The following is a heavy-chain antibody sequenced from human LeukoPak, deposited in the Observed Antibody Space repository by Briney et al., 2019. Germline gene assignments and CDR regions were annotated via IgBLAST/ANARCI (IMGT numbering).Heavy chain of an antibody. J-gene: IGHJ6*03. CDR2: IYPDDSNT. CDR1: GYNFPIYW. V-gene: IGHV5-51*01. Sequence: GESLKISCQGSGYNFPIYWIGWVRQMPGQGLEWMGIIYPDDSNTIYGPSFQGQVTISADKSINTAYLEWSSLKASDTAIYYCARQGAAGKFYYYYMVVWGKRTTVTVSS. CDR3: ARQGAAGKFYYYYMVV. D-gene: IGHD6-13*01.